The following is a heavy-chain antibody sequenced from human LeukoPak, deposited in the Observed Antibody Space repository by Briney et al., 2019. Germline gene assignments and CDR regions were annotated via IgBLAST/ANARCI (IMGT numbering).Heavy chain of an antibody. J-gene: IGHJ4*02. Sequence: PGGSLRLSCAASGFTFSSYAMHWVRQAPGKGLEWVAFIRYDGSNKYYADSVKGRFTISRDNSKNTLYLQMNSLRAEDTAVYYCAKDQGYSYALDYWGQGTLVTVSS. CDR3: AKDQGYSYALDY. D-gene: IGHD5-18*01. CDR1: GFTFSSYA. V-gene: IGHV3-30*02. CDR2: IRYDGSNK.